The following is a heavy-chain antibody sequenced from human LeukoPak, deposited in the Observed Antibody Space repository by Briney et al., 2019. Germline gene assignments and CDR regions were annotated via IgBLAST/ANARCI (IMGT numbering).Heavy chain of an antibody. CDR2: IYSGGST. V-gene: IGHV3-53*01. CDR1: GFTVSSNY. D-gene: IGHD3-22*01. J-gene: IGHJ4*02. CDR3: ARGYYYDSSGYYSDFYYFDY. Sequence: GGSLRLSCAASGFTVSSNYMSWVRQAPGKGLEWVSVIYSGGSTYYADSVKGRFTISRDNSKNTLYLQMNSLRAEDTAVYYCARGYYYDSSGYYSDFYYFDYWGQGTLVTVSS.